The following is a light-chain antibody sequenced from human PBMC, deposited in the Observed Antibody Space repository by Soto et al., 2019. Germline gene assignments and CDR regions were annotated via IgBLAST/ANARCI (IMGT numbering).Light chain of an antibody. CDR1: QSINSY. Sequence: EIVMTQSPANLSVSPGERATLPCRASQSINSYLAWYQQKPGQAPRLLIFGASTRAAGIPGRFSGSGSGTEFTLTISSLQSEDFAVFYCQQYNNWPRTFGQGTKVDIK. J-gene: IGKJ1*01. CDR2: GAS. V-gene: IGKV3-15*01. CDR3: QQYNNWPRT.